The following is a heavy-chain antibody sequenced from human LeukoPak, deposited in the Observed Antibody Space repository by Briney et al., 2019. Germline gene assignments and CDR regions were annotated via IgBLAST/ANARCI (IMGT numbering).Heavy chain of an antibody. Sequence: VASVKVSCKASGYTFTSYDINWVRQATGQGLEWMGWMNPNSGNTGYAQKFQGRVTITRNTSISTAYMELSSLRSEDTAVYYCARGYNYYYMDVWGKGTTVTVSS. J-gene: IGHJ6*03. V-gene: IGHV1-8*03. CDR2: MNPNSGNT. CDR3: ARGYNYYYMDV. CDR1: GYTFTSYD.